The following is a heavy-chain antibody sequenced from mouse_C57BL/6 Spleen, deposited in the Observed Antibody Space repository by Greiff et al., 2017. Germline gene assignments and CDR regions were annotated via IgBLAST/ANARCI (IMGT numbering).Heavy chain of an antibody. J-gene: IGHJ2*01. V-gene: IGHV2-5*01. Sequence: VQLQESGPGLVQPSQSLSITCTVSGFSLTSYGVHWVRQSPGKGLEWLGVIWRGGSTDSNAAFMSRLSITKDNSKSQVFCKMNSLQADDTAIYYCAKNGDYYGTFDYWGQGTTLTVSS. CDR2: IWRGGST. CDR3: AKNGDYYGTFDY. CDR1: GFSLTSYG. D-gene: IGHD1-1*01.